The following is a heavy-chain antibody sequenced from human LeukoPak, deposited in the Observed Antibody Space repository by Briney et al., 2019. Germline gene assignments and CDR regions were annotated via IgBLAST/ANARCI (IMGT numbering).Heavy chain of an antibody. D-gene: IGHD2-21*01. V-gene: IGHV3-23*01. J-gene: IGHJ4*02. CDR2: ITGSGDYT. CDR1: GFIFRSHP. Sequence: GGSLRLSCAASGFIFRSHPMNWVRQAPAKGLEWVSGITGSGDYTYYIDSVQGRFTISRDNSKNMLFLQRNSLRAEDTAVYYCARGVMAARLYYFDYWGRGILVTVSS. CDR3: ARGVMAARLYYFDY.